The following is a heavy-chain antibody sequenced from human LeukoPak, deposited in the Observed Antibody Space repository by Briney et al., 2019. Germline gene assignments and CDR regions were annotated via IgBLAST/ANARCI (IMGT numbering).Heavy chain of an antibody. D-gene: IGHD6-13*01. CDR1: GYTFTSYD. Sequence: GASVKVSCKSSGYTFTSYDIDWVRLATGQGLEWVGWMKSNSGNTGYAQKFQGRVTMTRNTSISTAYMELSSLRSEDTAVYYCARASSSWYFWFDPWGQGTLVTVSS. CDR2: MKSNSGNT. V-gene: IGHV1-8*01. CDR3: ARASSSWYFWFDP. J-gene: IGHJ5*02.